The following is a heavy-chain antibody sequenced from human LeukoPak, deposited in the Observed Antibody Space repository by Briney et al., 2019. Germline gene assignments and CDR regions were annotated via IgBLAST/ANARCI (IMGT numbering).Heavy chain of an antibody. CDR3: AREQYYYDSSGYSDAFDI. D-gene: IGHD3-22*01. V-gene: IGHV4-59*01. CDR2: IYYSGST. CDR1: GGSISSYY. J-gene: IGHJ3*02. Sequence: KSSETLSLTCTVSGGSISSYYWSWIRQPPGKGLEWIGYIYYSGSTNYNPSLKSRVTISVDTSKNQFSLKLSSVTAADTAVYYCAREQYYYDSSGYSDAFDIWGQGTMVTVSS.